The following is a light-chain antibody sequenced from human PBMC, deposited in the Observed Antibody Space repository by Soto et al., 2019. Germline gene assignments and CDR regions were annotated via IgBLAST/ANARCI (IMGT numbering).Light chain of an antibody. CDR2: GAS. Sequence: ETVLTQSPGTLSLSPGERVTLSCRTSLSAPRSNLAWYQQKPGQAPRLLIYGASSRATGIPARFSGSGSRTNFTITVRRLEPEHFAVYFCQHYGTFGPGTKVDLK. CDR1: LSAPRSN. V-gene: IGKV3-20*01. CDR3: QHYGT. J-gene: IGKJ3*01.